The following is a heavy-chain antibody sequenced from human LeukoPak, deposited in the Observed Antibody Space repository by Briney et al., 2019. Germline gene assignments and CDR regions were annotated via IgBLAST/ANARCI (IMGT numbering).Heavy chain of an antibody. CDR1: GFSFSGYY. CDR2: ISSRGSAI. CDR3: ARESGGSWTIYDH. J-gene: IGHJ5*02. D-gene: IGHD2-15*01. V-gene: IGHV3-11*01. Sequence: GGSLRLSCAASGFSFSGYYMSWIRQAPGKGLEWLSYISSRGSAIYYADSVKGRFTVSRDNARNSLYLEVSGLRAEDTAVYYCARESGGSWTIYDHWGQGTLVTVSS.